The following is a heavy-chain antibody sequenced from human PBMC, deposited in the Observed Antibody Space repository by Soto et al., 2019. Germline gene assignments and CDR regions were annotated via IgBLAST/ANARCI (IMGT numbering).Heavy chain of an antibody. Sequence: SQTLSLTCAISGDSVSSKVVAWNWIRQSPSRGLEWLGRTYYRSRWYTDYALSVKSRLTIKSDTAKNQFSLHLDSLTPEDTAVYYCARDRGYYGSGTYLFYYDYWGQGTLVTVS. CDR1: GDSVSSKVVA. CDR2: TYYRSRWYT. D-gene: IGHD3-10*01. V-gene: IGHV6-1*01. CDR3: ARDRGYYGSGTYLFYYDY. J-gene: IGHJ4*02.